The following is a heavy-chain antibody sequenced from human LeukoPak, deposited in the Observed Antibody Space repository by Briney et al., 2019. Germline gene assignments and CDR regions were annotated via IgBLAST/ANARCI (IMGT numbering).Heavy chain of an antibody. Sequence: PSETLSLTCTVSGGSISSYYWSWIRQPPGKGLEWIGEINHSGSTNYNPSLKSRVTISVDTSKNQFSLKLSSVTAADTAVYYCARATHYYVWGSYRYTFDYWGQGTLVTVSS. CDR3: ARATHYYVWGSYRYTFDY. CDR2: INHSGST. V-gene: IGHV4-34*01. CDR1: GGSISSYY. D-gene: IGHD3-16*02. J-gene: IGHJ4*02.